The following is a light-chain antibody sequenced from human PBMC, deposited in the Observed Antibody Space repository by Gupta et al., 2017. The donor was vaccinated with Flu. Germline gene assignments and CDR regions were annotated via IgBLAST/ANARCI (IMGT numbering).Light chain of an antibody. J-gene: IGLJ3*02. CDR3: QTGSTGIRV. V-gene: IGLV4-69*01. CDR2: LNSDGSH. CDR1: SRHSSYA. Sequence: QLVLPPSPSASASLGASVPPTCTLSSRHSSYAIAWHQQQPEKGPRYVMMLNSDGSHSKGDGTPGRFSGSSSAADLDLTIASGEAEDEDDYYSQTGSTGIRVFGGGTKLTVL.